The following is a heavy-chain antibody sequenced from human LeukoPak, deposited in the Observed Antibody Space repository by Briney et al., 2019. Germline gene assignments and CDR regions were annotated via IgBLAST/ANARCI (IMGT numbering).Heavy chain of an antibody. CDR1: GFTFSSYA. CDR3: AKENTRYYYDSSGYPYYFDY. J-gene: IGHJ4*02. D-gene: IGHD3-22*01. Sequence: GGSLRLSCAASGFTFSSYAMSWVRQAPGKGLEWVSAISGSGGSTYYADSVKGRFTISRDNSKDTLHLQMNSLRAEDTAVYYCAKENTRYYYDSSGYPYYFDYWGQGTLVTVSS. V-gene: IGHV3-23*01. CDR2: ISGSGGST.